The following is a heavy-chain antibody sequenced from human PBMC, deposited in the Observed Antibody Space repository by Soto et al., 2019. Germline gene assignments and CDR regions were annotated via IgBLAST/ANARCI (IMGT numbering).Heavy chain of an antibody. CDR3: ARELILAVTPDAFDI. J-gene: IGHJ3*02. V-gene: IGHV4-39*02. CDR2: IYYSGST. Sequence: PSETLSLTCTVSGGSISSSSYYWGWIRQPPGKGLEWIRSIYYSGSTYYNPSLKSRVTISVDTSKNQFSLKLSSVTAADTAVYYCARELILAVTPDAFDIWGPGTMVTVSS. D-gene: IGHD2-21*02. CDR1: GGSISSSSYY.